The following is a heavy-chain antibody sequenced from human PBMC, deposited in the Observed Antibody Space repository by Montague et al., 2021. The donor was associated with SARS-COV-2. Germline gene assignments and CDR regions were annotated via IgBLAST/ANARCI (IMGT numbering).Heavy chain of an antibody. CDR2: INHGGIT. CDR3: ARGHQGVAMIVVVMIGAEYYFDY. CDR1: GGSFNDYY. Sequence: SETQSLTCAVYGGSFNDYYWSWIRQPPGKGLEWIGEINHGGITNYSPSLKSRVTISADTSKNQFSLKLKSVTAADTANYYCARGHQGVAMIVVVMIGAEYYFDYWGQGSLVSVSS. J-gene: IGHJ4*02. D-gene: IGHD3-22*01. V-gene: IGHV4-34*01.